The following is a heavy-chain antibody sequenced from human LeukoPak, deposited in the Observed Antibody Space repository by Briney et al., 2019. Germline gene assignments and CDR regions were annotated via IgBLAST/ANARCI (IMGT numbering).Heavy chain of an antibody. CDR3: AKDQIPYYDFWSGADSTDEDY. Sequence: LGGSLRLSCAASGFTFSSYAMSWVRQAPGKGLEWVSAISGSGGSTYYADSVKGRFTISRDNSKNTLYLQMNSLRAEDTAVYYCAKDQIPYYDFWSGADSTDEDYWGQGTLVTVSS. D-gene: IGHD3-3*01. V-gene: IGHV3-23*01. J-gene: IGHJ4*02. CDR2: ISGSGGST. CDR1: GFTFSSYA.